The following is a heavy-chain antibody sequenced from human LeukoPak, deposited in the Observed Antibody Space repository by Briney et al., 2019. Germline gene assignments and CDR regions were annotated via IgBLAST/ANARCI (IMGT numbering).Heavy chain of an antibody. CDR3: ARHIGSSSSRGYYFDY. Sequence: SETLSLTCTVSGGSISSSSYYWGWIRQPPGKGLEWIGSIYYSGSTYYNPSLKSRVTISVDTSKNQFSLELSSVTAADTAVYYCARHIGSSSSRGYYFDYWGQGTLVTVSS. J-gene: IGHJ4*02. D-gene: IGHD6-6*01. V-gene: IGHV4-39*01. CDR2: IYYSGST. CDR1: GGSISSSSYY.